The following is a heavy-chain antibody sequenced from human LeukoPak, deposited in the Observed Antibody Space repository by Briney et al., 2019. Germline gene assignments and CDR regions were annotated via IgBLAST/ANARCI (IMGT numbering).Heavy chain of an antibody. V-gene: IGHV3-49*04. CDR2: IRSKTYGGTT. CDR3: TRDSAFDI. CDR1: GFTFGDYA. J-gene: IGHJ3*02. Sequence: GGSLRLSCAASGFTFGDYAMTWVRQAPGKGLEWVSFIRSKTYGGTTEYAASVKGRFNMSRDDAKTITYLQMNSLKTEDTAVYYCTRDSAFDIWGQGTMVTVSS.